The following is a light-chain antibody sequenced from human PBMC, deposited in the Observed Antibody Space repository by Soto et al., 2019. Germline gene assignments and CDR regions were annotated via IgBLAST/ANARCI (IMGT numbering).Light chain of an antibody. Sequence: EIVMTQSPATLSVSPGERATLSCRASPSISRGLAWYQQKPGKAPSLLIYDSSTRAAGIPARFSGSGSGTGITLTLTIMQSEHVAFYDYHRQDNWTPITFGQGTRLEIK. V-gene: IGKV3-15*01. CDR3: HRQDNWTPIT. CDR2: DSS. J-gene: IGKJ5*01. CDR1: PSISRG.